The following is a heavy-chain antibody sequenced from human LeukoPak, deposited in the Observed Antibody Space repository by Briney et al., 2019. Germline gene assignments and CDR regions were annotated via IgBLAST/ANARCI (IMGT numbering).Heavy chain of an antibody. Sequence: SETLSLTCTDSLGSTISSSYYSGGIRQPPGKGLEWIGNIYYSGSTYYNPSLKSRVTISVDTSKNQFSLKLTSVTAADTAVYYGARHASVSGNWPRPLDYWGQGSLVTVSS. CDR1: LGSTISSSYY. V-gene: IGHV4-39*01. J-gene: IGHJ4*02. D-gene: IGHD6-19*01. CDR2: IYYSGST. CDR3: ARHASVSGNWPRPLDY.